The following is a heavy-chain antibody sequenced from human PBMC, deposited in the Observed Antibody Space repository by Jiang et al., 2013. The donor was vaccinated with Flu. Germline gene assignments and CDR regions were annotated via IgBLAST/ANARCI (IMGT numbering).Heavy chain of an antibody. CDR2: IWFDGSEK. J-gene: IGHJ3*02. CDR1: GFDFNSYA. CDR3: AGDPPGPGFAFHI. V-gene: IGHV3-33*01. Sequence: QLVESGGGVVQPGRSLRLSCAASGFDFNSYAMHWVRQAPGKGLEWVAFIWFDGSEKHFADSVKGRFTISRDNSKNILYLQLDSLRGEDTAIYYCAGDPPGPGFAFHIWGQGTMVTVSS.